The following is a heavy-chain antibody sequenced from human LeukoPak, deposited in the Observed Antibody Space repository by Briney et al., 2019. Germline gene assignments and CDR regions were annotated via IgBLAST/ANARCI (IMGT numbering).Heavy chain of an antibody. Sequence: SETLSLTCAVYGGSFSGYYWSWIRQPPGKGLEWIGKINHSGSTNYNPSLKSRVTISVDTSKNQFSLKLSSVTAADTAVYYCARRSSSWYRYFDYWGQGTLVTVSS. J-gene: IGHJ4*02. CDR3: ARRSSSWYRYFDY. D-gene: IGHD6-13*01. CDR1: GGSFSGYY. CDR2: INHSGST. V-gene: IGHV4-34*01.